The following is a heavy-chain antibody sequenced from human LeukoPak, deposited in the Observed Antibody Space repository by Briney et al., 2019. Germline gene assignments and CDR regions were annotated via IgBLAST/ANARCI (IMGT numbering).Heavy chain of an antibody. V-gene: IGHV3-30*04. CDR3: ARADAYCTNGVCPDY. J-gene: IGHJ4*02. D-gene: IGHD2-8*01. Sequence: GRSLRLSCAASGVTFSSYAMHWVRQAPGKGLEWVAVISYDGSNKYYADSMKCRLTISRDNSTTTLYLQMNRLRAEDTAVYYCARADAYCTNGVCPDYWGQGTLVSVSS. CDR2: ISYDGSNK. CDR1: GVTFSSYA.